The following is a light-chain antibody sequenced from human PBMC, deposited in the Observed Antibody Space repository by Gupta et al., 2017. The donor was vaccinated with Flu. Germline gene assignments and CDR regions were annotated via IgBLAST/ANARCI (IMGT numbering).Light chain of an antibody. CDR1: QSISSY. V-gene: IGKV1-39*01. CDR2: AAS. CDR3: QQRYSNPSAAP. J-gene: IGKJ4*01. Sequence: DIQMTQSPSSLSASVGDRVTITCRASQSISSYLNWYQQKPGKAPKLLIYAASSLQRGVPSRFSGSGAGTDFTLTISSRQPEDFATYYCQQRYSNPSAAPFGGGTKVEIK.